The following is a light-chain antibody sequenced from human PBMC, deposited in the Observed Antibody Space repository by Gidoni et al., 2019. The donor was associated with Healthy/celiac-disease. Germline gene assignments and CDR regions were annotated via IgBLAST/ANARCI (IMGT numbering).Light chain of an antibody. CDR1: QSVSSY. J-gene: IGKJ4*01. Sequence: VLTQSPATLSLSPGERATLSCRASQSVSSYLAWYQQKPGQAPRLLIYDASNRATGIPARFSGSGSGTDFTLTISSLEPEDFAVYYCQQRSNWPRLTFGGGTKVEIK. CDR3: QQRSNWPRLT. V-gene: IGKV3-11*01. CDR2: DAS.